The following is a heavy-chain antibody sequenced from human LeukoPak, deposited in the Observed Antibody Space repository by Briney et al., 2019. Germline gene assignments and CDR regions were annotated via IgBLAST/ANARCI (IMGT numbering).Heavy chain of an antibody. Sequence: GGSLRLSCAASGFTFSSYAMHWVRQAPGKGLEWVAVISYDGSNKYYADSVKGRFTISRDNSKNTLYLQMNSLRAEDTAVYYCACGSSMDCWGQGTLVSVSS. V-gene: IGHV3-30*03. CDR3: ACGSSMDC. CDR1: GFTFSSYA. J-gene: IGHJ4*02. D-gene: IGHD6-13*01. CDR2: ISYDGSNK.